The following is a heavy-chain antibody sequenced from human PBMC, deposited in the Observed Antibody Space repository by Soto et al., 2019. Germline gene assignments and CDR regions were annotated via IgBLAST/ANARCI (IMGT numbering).Heavy chain of an antibody. CDR1: GGTFSDLA. D-gene: IGHD5-12*01. J-gene: IGHJ4*02. CDR2: IIPLFGTP. V-gene: IGHV1-69*01. CDR3: ASERVAEMATGGYFDD. Sequence: VHLVQSGTEVKKPGSSVRLSCKTSGGTFSDLAFSWVRQAHGQGLEWMGGIIPLFGTPNYAQYFQGRVTIIADESSSTIYMELGSLRSEDTAVYYCASERVAEMATGGYFDDWGQGTLVTVSS.